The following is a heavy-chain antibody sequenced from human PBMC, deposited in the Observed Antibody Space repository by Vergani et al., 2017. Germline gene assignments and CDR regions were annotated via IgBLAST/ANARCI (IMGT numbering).Heavy chain of an antibody. J-gene: IGHJ4*02. CDR2: IKQDGSEK. D-gene: IGHD1-1*01. CDR3: ARAHRAGGTTHFDY. V-gene: IGHV3-7*03. CDR1: GFTFSSYW. Sequence: EVQLVESGGGLVKPGGSLRLSCAASGFTFSSYWMSWVRQAPGKGLEWVANIKQDGSEKYYVDSVKGRFTISRDNAKNSLSLQMNSLKTEDTAVYYCARAHRAGGTTHFDYWGQGTLVTVSS.